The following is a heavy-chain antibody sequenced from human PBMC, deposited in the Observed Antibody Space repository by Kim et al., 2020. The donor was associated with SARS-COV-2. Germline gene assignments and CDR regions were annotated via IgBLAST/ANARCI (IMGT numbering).Heavy chain of an antibody. V-gene: IGHV5-51*01. CDR2: IYPGDSDT. J-gene: IGHJ4*02. CDR1: GYSFTNYW. Sequence: GESLKISCKGSGYSFTNYWIGWVRQMPGKGLELMGIIYPGDSDTRYSPSFQGQVTISADKSISTAYLQWSSLKASDTTMYYCAIHAVGDTYGSGYFFDLWGQGNMVTVSS. D-gene: IGHD5-18*01. CDR3: AIHAVGDTYGSGYFFDL.